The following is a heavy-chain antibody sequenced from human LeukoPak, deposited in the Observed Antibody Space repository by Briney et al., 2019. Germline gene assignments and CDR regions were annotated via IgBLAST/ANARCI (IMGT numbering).Heavy chain of an antibody. J-gene: IGHJ6*03. CDR2: ISSSSSYI. CDR3: ANGAFRLYYIDV. D-gene: IGHD2-8*01. Sequence: GGSLRLSCAASGFTFSSYSMNWVRQAPGKGLEWVSFISSSSSYIYYADSVKGRSTISRDNAKNSLYLQVNSLRAEDTAVYYCANGAFRLYYIDVWGKGTTVTVSS. CDR1: GFTFSSYS. V-gene: IGHV3-21*01.